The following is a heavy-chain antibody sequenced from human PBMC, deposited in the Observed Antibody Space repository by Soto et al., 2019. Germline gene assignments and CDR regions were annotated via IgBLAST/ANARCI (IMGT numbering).Heavy chain of an antibody. V-gene: IGHV1-69*06. D-gene: IGHD2-8*01. CDR2: IIPMFGTT. CDR1: GGTFSNFA. CDR3: ERENAVPPWFDP. J-gene: IGHJ5*02. Sequence: QMQLVQSGAEVRKPGSSVNVSCKASGGTFSNFAVSWVRQAPGQGLEWMGLIIPMFGTTNYAHNFQGRAAITADKSAGIVYLALNSLRTNDTAVYYCERENAVPPWFDPWGQGTLVNVSS.